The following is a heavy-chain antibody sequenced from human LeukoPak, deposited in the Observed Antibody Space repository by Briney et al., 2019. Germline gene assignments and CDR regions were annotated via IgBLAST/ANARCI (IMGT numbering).Heavy chain of an antibody. J-gene: IGHJ6*02. D-gene: IGHD6-13*01. Sequence: SETLSLTCTVSGGSISSSSYYWGWIRQPPGKGLEWIGSIYYSGSTYYNPSLKSRVTISVDTSQNQFSLKLSSVTAADTAVYYCARRYSSSYYGMDVWGQGTTVTVSS. CDR2: IYYSGST. CDR3: ARRYSSSYYGMDV. CDR1: GGSISSSSYY. V-gene: IGHV4-39*01.